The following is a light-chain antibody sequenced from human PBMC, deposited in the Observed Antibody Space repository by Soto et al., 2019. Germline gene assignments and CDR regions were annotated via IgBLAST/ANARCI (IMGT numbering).Light chain of an antibody. V-gene: IGLV1-44*01. CDR3: AAWDDSLNGPV. CDR1: SSNIGSDT. CDR2: KSN. J-gene: IGLJ3*02. Sequence: QSVLTQPPSASGTPGQRVTISCSGSSSNIGSDTVNWYQQLPGTAPKLLIYKSNQRPSGVPDRFSGSRSGTSASLAISGLQSEDEADYYCAAWDDSLNGPVFGGGTKLTVL.